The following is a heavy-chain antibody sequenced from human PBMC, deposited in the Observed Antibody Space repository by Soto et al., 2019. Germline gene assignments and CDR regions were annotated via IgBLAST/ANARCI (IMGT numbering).Heavy chain of an antibody. CDR3: ARVSGSSGLSNYYGMDV. Sequence: PGGSLRLSCAASGFTFKTYGMHWVRQAPGKGLEWVAVIWFDGSGKSYGYYVKGRFTISRDNSKNTLYLQMNSLRAEDTAVYYCARVSGSSGLSNYYGMDVWGQGIMVTVSS. D-gene: IGHD6-19*01. V-gene: IGHV3-33*01. CDR1: GFTFKTYG. J-gene: IGHJ6*02. CDR2: IWFDGSGK.